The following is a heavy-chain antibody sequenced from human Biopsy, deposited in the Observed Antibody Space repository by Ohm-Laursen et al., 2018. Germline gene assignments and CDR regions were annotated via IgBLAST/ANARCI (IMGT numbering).Heavy chain of an antibody. CDR1: GFTFSSYS. CDR3: TRLAYYYYYGMDV. J-gene: IGHJ6*02. Sequence: SLRLSCAASGFTFSSYSMNWVRQAPGKGLEWVSSISTSSTYIYYADSVKGRFTISRDNAKNSLYLQMNSLRAEDTAVYYCTRLAYYYYYGMDVWGQGTTVTASS. CDR2: ISTSSTYI. V-gene: IGHV3-21*01. D-gene: IGHD2-21*01.